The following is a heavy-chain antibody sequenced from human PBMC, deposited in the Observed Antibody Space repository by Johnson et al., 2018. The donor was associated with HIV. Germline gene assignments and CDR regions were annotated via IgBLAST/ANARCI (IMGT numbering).Heavy chain of an antibody. J-gene: IGHJ3*02. D-gene: IGHD4-17*01. CDR1: GLSFSNFG. V-gene: IGHV3-33*08. Sequence: QVQLVESGGGVVQPGKSLTLSCVGSGLSFSNFGIHWVRQAPGKGPEWVAVIRYDGSNKYYVDSVKGRFTISRDNSKTTLVLQMNSLRAEDTAVYYCARDSTPWGGDHVGYAFDIWGRGTMVTVSS. CDR3: ARDSTPWGGDHVGYAFDI. CDR2: IRYDGSNK.